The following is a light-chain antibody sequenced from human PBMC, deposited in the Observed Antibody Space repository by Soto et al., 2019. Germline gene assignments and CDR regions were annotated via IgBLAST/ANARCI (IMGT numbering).Light chain of an antibody. CDR2: EVS. Sequence: QAALTQPPSASGAPGQSVTISCTGTSSDVGGYPYVSWYQQHPGKAPKLMTYEVSKRPSGVPDRFSGSKSGNTASLTVSGLQAEDEADYYCSSHAGSNNYVFGTGTKLTVL. J-gene: IGLJ1*01. CDR3: SSHAGSNNYV. V-gene: IGLV2-8*01. CDR1: SSDVGGYPY.